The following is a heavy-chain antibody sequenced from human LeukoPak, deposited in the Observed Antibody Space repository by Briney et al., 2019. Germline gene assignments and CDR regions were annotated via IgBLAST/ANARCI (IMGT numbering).Heavy chain of an antibody. J-gene: IGHJ4*02. CDR3: AREGVGIVLPIDY. CDR2: INHSGST. D-gene: IGHD3-3*01. V-gene: IGHV4-34*01. CDR1: GGSFSGYY. Sequence: PWETLSLTCAVYGGSFSGYYWSWIRQPPGKGLEWIGEINHSGSTNYNPSLKSRVTISVDTSKNQFSLKLSSVTAADTAVYYCAREGVGIVLPIDYWGQGTLVTVSS.